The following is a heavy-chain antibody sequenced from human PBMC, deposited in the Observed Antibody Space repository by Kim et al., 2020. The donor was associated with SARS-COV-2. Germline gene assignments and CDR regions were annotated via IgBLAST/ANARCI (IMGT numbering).Heavy chain of an antibody. CDR1: GYTFTSYG. D-gene: IGHD5-12*01. V-gene: IGHV1-18*01. J-gene: IGHJ6*02. CDR2: ISAYNGNT. Sequence: ASVKVSCKASGYTFTSYGISWVRQAPGQGLEWMGWISAYNGNTNYAQKLQGRVTMTTDTSTSTAYMELRSLRSDDTAVYYCARDGEEDIVATTRGLYYYYGMDVWGQGTTVTVSS. CDR3: ARDGEEDIVATTRGLYYYYGMDV.